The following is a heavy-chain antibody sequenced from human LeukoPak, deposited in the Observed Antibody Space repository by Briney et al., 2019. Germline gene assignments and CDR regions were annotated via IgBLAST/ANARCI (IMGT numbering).Heavy chain of an antibody. V-gene: IGHV5-51*01. CDR3: ARGYEAPYYYMDV. CDR1: GYSFSTYW. D-gene: IGHD2-2*01. J-gene: IGHJ6*03. Sequence: GESLQISCRGSGYSFSTYWIAWVRQMPGKGLAWVGIIYAGDSDTTYSPSFQGQVTISADKSISTAYLQWSSLKASDTAMYYCARGYEAPYYYMDVWGKGTTVTVSS. CDR2: IYAGDSDT.